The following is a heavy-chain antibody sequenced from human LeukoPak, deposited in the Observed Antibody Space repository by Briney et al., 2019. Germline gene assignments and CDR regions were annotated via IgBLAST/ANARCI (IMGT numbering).Heavy chain of an antibody. V-gene: IGHV3-23*01. D-gene: IGHD6-19*01. CDR3: AKSRGIYDNSGWRTFDY. CDR2: ISDNGGTT. Sequence: GGSLRLSCAASGFTFSSYVMSWVRQAPGKGLEWVSVISDNGGTTNYADSVKGRFTISRDNSKNTLYLQMNSLRADDTAAYYCAKSRGIYDNSGWRTFDYWGQGTLVTVSS. CDR1: GFTFSSYV. J-gene: IGHJ4*02.